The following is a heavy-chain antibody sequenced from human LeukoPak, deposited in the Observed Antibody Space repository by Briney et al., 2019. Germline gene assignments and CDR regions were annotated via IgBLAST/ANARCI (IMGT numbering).Heavy chain of an antibody. V-gene: IGHV3-73*01. CDR2: IRSKANSYAT. CDR3: TSMVASFDY. D-gene: IGHD5-12*01. CDR1: GFTFSGSA. Sequence: PEGSLRLSCAASGFTFSGSAMHWVRQASGKGLEWVGRIRSKANSYATAYAASVKGRFTISRDDSKNTAYLQMNSLKTEDTAVYYCTSMVASFDYWGQGTLVTVSS. J-gene: IGHJ4*02.